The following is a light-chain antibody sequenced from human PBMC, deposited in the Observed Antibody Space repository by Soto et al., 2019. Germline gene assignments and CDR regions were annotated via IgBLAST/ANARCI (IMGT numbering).Light chain of an antibody. CDR1: SSNIGSNT. J-gene: IGLJ1*01. CDR2: SNN. V-gene: IGLV1-44*01. CDR3: AAWDDSLNGYV. Sequence: QSVLTQPPSASGTPGRRVVISCSGSSSNIGSNTVNWYQQLPGTAPKLLIYSNNHRPSGVPDRFSGSKSGTSASLAISGLQSDDEADYYCAAWDDSLNGYVFAIGTKVTVL.